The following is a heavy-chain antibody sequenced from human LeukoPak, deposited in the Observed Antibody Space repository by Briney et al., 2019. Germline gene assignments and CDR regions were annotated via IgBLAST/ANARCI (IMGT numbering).Heavy chain of an antibody. Sequence: PGGSLRLSCAASGFKFEGYAMHWVRQRPGKGLEWVSLISGDGGNTYYADSVKGRFTISRDNSKNSLHLQMKSLRTEDTALYYCVKDDFCPECAFDVWGQGTMVTVSS. D-gene: IGHD3-3*01. V-gene: IGHV3-43*02. CDR3: VKDDFCPECAFDV. CDR1: GFKFEGYA. CDR2: ISGDGGNT. J-gene: IGHJ3*01.